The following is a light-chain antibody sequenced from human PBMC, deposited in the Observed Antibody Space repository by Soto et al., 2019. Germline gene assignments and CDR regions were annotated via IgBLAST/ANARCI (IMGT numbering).Light chain of an antibody. V-gene: IGLV2-18*02. CDR3: SSYASGSTVV. J-gene: IGLJ2*01. CDR2: EVS. Sequence: QSALTQPPSVSGSPGQSVTISCTGTNSDVGNYNRVSWYQQPPGTAPKLLIYEVSNRPSGVPSRFSGSKSGNTASLTISGLQAEDEADYYCSSYASGSTVVFCGGTKLTVL. CDR1: NSDVGNYNR.